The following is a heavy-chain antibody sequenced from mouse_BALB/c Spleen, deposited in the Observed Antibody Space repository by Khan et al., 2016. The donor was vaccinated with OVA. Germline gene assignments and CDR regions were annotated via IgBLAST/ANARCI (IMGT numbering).Heavy chain of an antibody. D-gene: IGHD1-1*01. CDR3: ARTFIAKSDYAMDY. CDR2: IWSGGSR. J-gene: IGHJ4*01. Sequence: QVQLKESGPGLVQPSQSLYITCTVSGFTLTSYGIYWVRQSPGKGLEWLGVIWSGGSRDYNAAFITRLIITRDNAKSKLFFKMNSLKAKDTAIYYCARTFIAKSDYAMDYWGQGTSVTVSS. V-gene: IGHV2-2*02. CDR1: GFTLTSYG.